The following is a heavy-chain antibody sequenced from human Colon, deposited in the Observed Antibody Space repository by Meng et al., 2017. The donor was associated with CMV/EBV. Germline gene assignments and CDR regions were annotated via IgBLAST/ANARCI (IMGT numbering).Heavy chain of an antibody. V-gene: IGHV3-30*02. CDR3: AKGLSYYTDPNFDAFDI. CDR1: GFTFSTYG. Sequence: GGSLRLSCEASGFTFSTYGMHWVRQAPGKGLEWVAYIRSDGTKTYYADSVKGRFTSSRDNSKNTLYLQMNSVRAEDTAVYYCAKGLSYYTDPNFDAFDIWGQGTVVTVSS. CDR2: IRSDGTKT. J-gene: IGHJ3*02. D-gene: IGHD2-21*01.